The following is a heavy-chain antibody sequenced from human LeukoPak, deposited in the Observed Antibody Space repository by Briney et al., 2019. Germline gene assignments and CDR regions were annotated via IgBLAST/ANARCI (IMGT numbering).Heavy chain of an antibody. CDR2: IYSGGST. J-gene: IGHJ3*02. V-gene: IGHV3-53*01. Sequence: GGSLRLSCAASGFTVSSNYMSWVRQAPGKGLEWVSVIYSGGSTYYADSVKGRFTISRDNSKNTLYLQMNSLRAEDTAVYYCARDLSYYGSGSYGDAFDIWGQGTMVTVSS. CDR1: GFTVSSNY. D-gene: IGHD3-10*01. CDR3: ARDLSYYGSGSYGDAFDI.